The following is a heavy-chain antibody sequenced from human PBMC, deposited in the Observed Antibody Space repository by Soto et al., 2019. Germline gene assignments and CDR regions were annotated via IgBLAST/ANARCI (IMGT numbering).Heavy chain of an antibody. CDR2: VNPSGGHT. J-gene: IGHJ4*02. V-gene: IGHV1-46*01. CDR3: ARGGHVVVVTAALDY. Sequence: QVQLMPSGAEVKKPGASVKVSCKASGDTFTDYYIHWVRQAPGQGLEWMGTVNPSGGHTTYAQHFLVRVTMTWDPSTSTLDMELTSLTSDDTAIYYCARGGHVVVVTAALDYWGQGTLVTVSS. CDR1: GDTFTDYY. D-gene: IGHD2-21*02.